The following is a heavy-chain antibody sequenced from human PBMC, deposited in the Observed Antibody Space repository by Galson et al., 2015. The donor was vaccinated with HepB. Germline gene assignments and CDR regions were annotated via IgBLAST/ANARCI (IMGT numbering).Heavy chain of an antibody. CDR2: ISYSGST. V-gene: IGHV4-59*01. D-gene: IGHD3-9*01. CDR1: GGSISNYY. Sequence: TLSLTCTVSGGSISNYYWSWIRQSPGKGLEWIGYISYSGSTNYNPSLKSRLSISLDTSKSQFSLKLTSVTAADTAVYYCARIFPYFDRFYRGAGPRHDAFDIWGQGTKVTVSS. CDR3: ARIFPYFDRFYRGAGPRHDAFDI. J-gene: IGHJ3*02.